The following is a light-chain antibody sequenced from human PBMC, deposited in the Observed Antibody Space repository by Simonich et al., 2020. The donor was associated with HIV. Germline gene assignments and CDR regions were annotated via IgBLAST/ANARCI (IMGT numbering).Light chain of an antibody. J-gene: IGLJ3*02. CDR2: EDN. Sequence: NFMLTQPHSVSESPGKTVTISCTRSSGSIASNYVQWYQQRPGSAPTTVIYEDNQRPSGVPDLFSGSIDSSSNSASLIISGLKTEDEADYYCQSYDSSNQGVFGGGTKLTVL. V-gene: IGLV6-57*03. CDR1: SGSIASNY. CDR3: QSYDSSNQGV.